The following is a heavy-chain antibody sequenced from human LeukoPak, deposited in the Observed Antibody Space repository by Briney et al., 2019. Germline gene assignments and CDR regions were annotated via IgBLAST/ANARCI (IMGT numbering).Heavy chain of an antibody. Sequence: GGSLRLSCAASGFTFSSYSMNWVRQAPGKGLEWVSSISSSSSYIYYADSVKGRFTISRDNAKNSLYPQMNSLRAEDTAVYYCARALAAAADYWGQGTLVTVSS. CDR1: GFTFSSYS. J-gene: IGHJ4*02. D-gene: IGHD6-13*01. V-gene: IGHV3-21*01. CDR2: ISSSSSYI. CDR3: ARALAAAADY.